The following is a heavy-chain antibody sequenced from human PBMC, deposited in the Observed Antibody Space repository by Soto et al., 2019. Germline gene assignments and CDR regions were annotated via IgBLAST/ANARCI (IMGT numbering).Heavy chain of an antibody. D-gene: IGHD4-4*01. CDR2: IYYNGNT. CDR3: ARDDSNYGGFDY. Sequence: SETLSLTCSVSGGSISNHYWSWIRQPPGKGLEWIGYIYYNGNTNYNPSLKSRVTISVDTSKNQFSLKLSSVTAADTAVYYCARDDSNYGGFDYWGQGTLVTVSS. CDR1: GGSISNHY. J-gene: IGHJ4*02. V-gene: IGHV4-59*11.